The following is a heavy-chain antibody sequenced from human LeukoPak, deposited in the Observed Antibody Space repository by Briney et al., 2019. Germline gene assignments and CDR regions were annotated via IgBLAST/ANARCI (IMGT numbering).Heavy chain of an antibody. V-gene: IGHV3-48*01. D-gene: IGHD1-26*01. Sequence: PGGSLRLSCAASGFTLSSYSTNWVCQAPGKGLEWVSYISSSSSTIYYADSVKGRFTISRDNAKNSLYLQMNSLRAEDTAVYYCARDLGATFDYWGQGTLVTVSS. CDR3: ARDLGATFDY. CDR2: ISSSSSTI. CDR1: GFTLSSYS. J-gene: IGHJ4*02.